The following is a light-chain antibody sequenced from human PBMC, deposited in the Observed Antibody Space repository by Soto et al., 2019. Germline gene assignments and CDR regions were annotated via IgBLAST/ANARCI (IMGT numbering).Light chain of an antibody. CDR2: GAS. CDR1: QSVNNN. V-gene: IGKV3-15*01. Sequence: EIVMTQSPATLSVSPGERVTLSCRASQSVNNNLAWYQQKPGQAPRRLIYGASTRAAGIPARFSGSGSGTDFTLTISSLEPEDFAVYYCQQRSNLPFTFGGGTKVDI. CDR3: QQRSNLPFT. J-gene: IGKJ4*01.